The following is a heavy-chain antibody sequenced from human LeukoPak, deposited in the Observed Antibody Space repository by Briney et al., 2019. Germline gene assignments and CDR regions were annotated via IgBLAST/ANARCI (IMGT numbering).Heavy chain of an antibody. V-gene: IGHV3-23*01. J-gene: IGHJ3*02. Sequence: GGSLRLSCAASGFTFSSYAMSWVRQAPGKGLEWVSAISGSGGSTYYADSMKGRFTISRDNSKNTLYLQMNSLRAEDTAVYYCAKDLDYGGNGPDAFDIWGQGTMVTVSS. CDR1: GFTFSSYA. CDR3: AKDLDYGGNGPDAFDI. CDR2: ISGSGGST. D-gene: IGHD4-23*01.